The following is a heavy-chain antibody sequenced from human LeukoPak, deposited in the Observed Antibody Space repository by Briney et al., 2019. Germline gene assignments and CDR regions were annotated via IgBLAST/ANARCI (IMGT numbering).Heavy chain of an antibody. D-gene: IGHD6-13*01. CDR2: IRGDGGST. V-gene: IGHV3-43*02. CDR1: GFTFDDYA. Sequence: GGSLRLSCAASGFTFDDYAMHWVRQAPGKGLKWVSLIRGDGGSTYYADSVKGRFTISRDNSKNSLYLQMNSLRTEDTALYYCAKGGLYSSSWYRNFDCWGQGTLVTVSS. J-gene: IGHJ4*02. CDR3: AKGGLYSSSWYRNFDC.